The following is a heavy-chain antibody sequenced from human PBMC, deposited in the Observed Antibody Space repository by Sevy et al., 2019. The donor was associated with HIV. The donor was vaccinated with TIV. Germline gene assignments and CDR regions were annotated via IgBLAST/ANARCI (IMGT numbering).Heavy chain of an antibody. D-gene: IGHD6-13*01. CDR2: ISWDGGST. V-gene: IGHV3-43D*03. CDR3: AKDSKAAAGTVYYYYGMDV. J-gene: IGHJ6*02. CDR1: GFTFDDYA. Sequence: GGSLRLSCAASGFTFDDYATHWVRQAPGKGLEWVSLISWDGGSTYYADSVKGRFTISRDNSKNSLYLQMNSLRAEDTALYYCAKDSKAAAGTVYYYYGMDVWGQGTTVTVSS.